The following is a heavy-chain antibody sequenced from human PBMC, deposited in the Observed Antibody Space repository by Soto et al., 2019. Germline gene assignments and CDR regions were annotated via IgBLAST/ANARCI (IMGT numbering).Heavy chain of an antibody. J-gene: IGHJ6*02. CDR3: AKPSDQVGSSWAPYYYYGMDV. D-gene: IGHD6-13*01. Sequence: EVQLVESGGGLVQPGGSLRLSCVASGFSFSTYSMNWVRQAPGKGLESVSYISSGSATIYYADSVKGRFTVSRDNAKNSLYLQMNSLRAEDTAVYYCAKPSDQVGSSWAPYYYYGMDVWGQGTTVTVSS. V-gene: IGHV3-48*01. CDR2: ISSGSATI. CDR1: GFSFSTYS.